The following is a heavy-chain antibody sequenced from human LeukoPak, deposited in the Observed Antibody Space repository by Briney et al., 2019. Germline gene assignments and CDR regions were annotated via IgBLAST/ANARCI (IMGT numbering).Heavy chain of an antibody. Sequence: SETLSLTCTVSGGSISSGSYYWSWIRQPAGKGLEWIGRIYTSGSTNYNPSLKSRVTISVDTSKNQFSLKLSSVTAAGTAVYYCARGPEYSSSSPNYWGQGTLVTVSS. CDR1: GGSISSGSYY. D-gene: IGHD6-6*01. V-gene: IGHV4-61*02. CDR3: ARGPEYSSSSPNY. CDR2: IYTSGST. J-gene: IGHJ4*02.